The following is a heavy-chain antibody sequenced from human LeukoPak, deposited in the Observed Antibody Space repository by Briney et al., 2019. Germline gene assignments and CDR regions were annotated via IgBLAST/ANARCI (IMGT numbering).Heavy chain of an antibody. CDR2: IRDDSDGT. V-gene: IGHV3-48*01. D-gene: IGHD7-27*01. J-gene: IGHJ4*02. CDR1: GFTFNKSP. Sequence: GGSLRLSCAASGFTFNKSPMNWVRQAPGKGLEWISNIRDDSDGTTYADSVKGRFTISRDNAKNSLYLQMNSLRAEDTAVYYCARGNWAEDGYFDYWGQGTLVTVSS. CDR3: ARGNWAEDGYFDY.